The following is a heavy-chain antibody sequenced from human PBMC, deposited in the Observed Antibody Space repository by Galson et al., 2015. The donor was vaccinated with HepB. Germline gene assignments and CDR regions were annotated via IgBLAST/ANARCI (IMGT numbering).Heavy chain of an antibody. D-gene: IGHD3-16*01. Sequence: SVKVSCKASGGTFSSYAISWVRQAPGQGLEWMGGIIPIFGTANYAQKFQGRVTITADESTSTAYMELSSLRSEDTAVYYCALRGEPPPYYYYYGMDVWGQGTTVTVSS. CDR3: ALRGEPPPYYYYYGMDV. CDR1: GGTFSSYA. CDR2: IIPIFGTA. V-gene: IGHV1-69*13. J-gene: IGHJ6*02.